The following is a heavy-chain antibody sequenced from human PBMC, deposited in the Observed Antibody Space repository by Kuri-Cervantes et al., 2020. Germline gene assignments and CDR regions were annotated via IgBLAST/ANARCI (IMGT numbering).Heavy chain of an antibody. V-gene: IGHV3-49*03. J-gene: IGHJ4*02. Sequence: GGSLRLSCTASGFTFGDYAMGWFRQAPGKGLEWVGFIRSKAYGGTTEYAASVKGRFTISRDDSKSIAYLQMNSLKTENTAVYYCTRDGTIFGVDTGSWGQGTLVTVSS. CDR1: GFTFGDYA. CDR2: IRSKAYGGTT. CDR3: TRDGTIFGVDTGS. D-gene: IGHD3-3*01.